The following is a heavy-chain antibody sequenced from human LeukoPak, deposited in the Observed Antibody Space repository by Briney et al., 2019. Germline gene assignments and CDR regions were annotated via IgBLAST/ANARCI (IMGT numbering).Heavy chain of an antibody. V-gene: IGHV3-21*01. CDR1: GFTFSSYS. Sequence: GGSLRLSCAASGFTFSSYSMNWVRQAPGKGLEWVSSISSSSSYIYYADSVKGRFTISRDNAKNSLYLQMNSLRAEDTAVYYCARDNYYGSGGYWFDPWGQGTLVTVSS. CDR2: ISSSSSYI. D-gene: IGHD3-10*01. J-gene: IGHJ5*02. CDR3: ARDNYYGSGGYWFDP.